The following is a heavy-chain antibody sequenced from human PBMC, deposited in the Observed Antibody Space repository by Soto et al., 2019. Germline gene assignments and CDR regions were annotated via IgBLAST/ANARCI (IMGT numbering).Heavy chain of an antibody. D-gene: IGHD2-2*01. CDR3: VSETSYHFDI. Sequence: QVQLVESGGGLVKPGGSLRLSCAASGFTFSGYYMSWSRQAPGRGLACISYISSSGDRTKYADSVKSRFTISRDNAKKLLYLQMSSRRAEDTAVYYCVSETSYHFDIGGHGTLVTVSS. V-gene: IGHV3-11*05. CDR2: ISSSGDRT. J-gene: IGHJ4*01. CDR1: GFTFSGYY.